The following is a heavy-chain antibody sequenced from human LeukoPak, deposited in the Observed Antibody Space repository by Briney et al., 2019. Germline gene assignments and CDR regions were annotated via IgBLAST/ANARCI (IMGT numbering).Heavy chain of an antibody. CDR3: ARDRYCSGGSCYSDY. V-gene: IGHV3-7*04. J-gene: IGHJ4*02. D-gene: IGHD2-15*01. CDR2: INQGGSEK. CDR1: GFTFSTYW. Sequence: PGWSLRLSCAASGFTFSTYWMSWVRQPPGKGLEWVANINQGGSEKYYVDSVKGRFTISRDNAKDSLYLQMNSLRAEDTAVYYCARDRYCSGGSCYSDYWGQGTLVTVSS.